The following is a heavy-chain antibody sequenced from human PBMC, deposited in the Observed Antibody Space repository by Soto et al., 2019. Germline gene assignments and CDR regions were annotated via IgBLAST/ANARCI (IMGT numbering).Heavy chain of an antibody. CDR1: GYTFTSYA. D-gene: IGHD1-26*01. CDR2: INAGNGNP. Sequence: QVQLVQSGAEEKKPGASVKVSCKASGYTFTSYAMHWVRQAPGQRLEWMGWINAGNGNPKYSQKFQGRVTITRDTSGSSAYMELSSLRSEDTAVYSWARDGLVGAHGAYDYWGQGTLVTVSS. J-gene: IGHJ4*02. CDR3: ARDGLVGAHGAYDY. V-gene: IGHV1-3*05.